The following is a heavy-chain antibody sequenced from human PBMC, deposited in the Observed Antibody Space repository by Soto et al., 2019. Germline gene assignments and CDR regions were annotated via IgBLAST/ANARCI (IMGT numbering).Heavy chain of an antibody. D-gene: IGHD4-17*01. V-gene: IGHV3-23*01. CDR2: ISGSGGST. CDR1: GFTFSSYA. CDR3: AKDRENTVTTPYDY. J-gene: IGHJ4*02. Sequence: PGGSLRLSCAAFGFTFSSYAMSWVRQAPGKGLEWVSAISGSGGSTYYADSVKGRFTISRDNSKNTLYLQMNSLRAEDTAVYYCAKDRENTVTTPYDYWGQGTLVTVSS.